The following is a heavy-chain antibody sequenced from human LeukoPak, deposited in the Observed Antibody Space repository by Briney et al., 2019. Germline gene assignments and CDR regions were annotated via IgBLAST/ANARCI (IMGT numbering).Heavy chain of an antibody. V-gene: IGHV3-23*03. J-gene: IGHJ4*02. CDR1: GFTFSSCA. Sequence: GGSLRLSCAASGFTFSSCAMTWVRQAPGKGLEWVSVVYSGGNTIYAVSVQGRFTVSTDISKNTVFLQMSSLRAEDTAVYYCARVLDTSGDYPGGFDYWGRGTLVTVSS. D-gene: IGHD3-22*01. CDR3: ARVLDTSGDYPGGFDY. CDR2: VYSGGNT.